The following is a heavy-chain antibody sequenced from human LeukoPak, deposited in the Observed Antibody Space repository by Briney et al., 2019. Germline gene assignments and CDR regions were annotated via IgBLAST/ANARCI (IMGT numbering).Heavy chain of an antibody. J-gene: IGHJ1*01. CDR1: GFTFSSYA. D-gene: IGHD6-13*01. V-gene: IGHV3-23*01. CDR2: ISGSGGST. Sequence: PGGSLRLSCAASGFTFSSYAMSWVRQAPGKGLEWVSAISGSGGSTYYADSVKGRFTISRDNSKNTLYLQMNSLRAEDTAVYYCARDSVPSYSSSWYSQYFQHWGQGTLVTVSS. CDR3: ARDSVPSYSSSWYSQYFQH.